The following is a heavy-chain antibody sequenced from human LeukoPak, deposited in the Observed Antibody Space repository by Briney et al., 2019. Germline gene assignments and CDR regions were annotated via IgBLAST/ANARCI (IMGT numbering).Heavy chain of an antibody. Sequence: ASVKVSCKVSGYTLTELSMHWVRQAPGKGLEWMGGFDPGDGETIYAQKFQGRVTMTEDTSTDTAYMELSSLRSEDTAVYYCATGSSSGWYSGRGYYYGMDVWGKGTTVTVSS. CDR2: FDPGDGET. CDR1: GYTLTELS. CDR3: ATGSSSGWYSGRGYYYGMDV. D-gene: IGHD6-19*01. V-gene: IGHV1-24*01. J-gene: IGHJ6*04.